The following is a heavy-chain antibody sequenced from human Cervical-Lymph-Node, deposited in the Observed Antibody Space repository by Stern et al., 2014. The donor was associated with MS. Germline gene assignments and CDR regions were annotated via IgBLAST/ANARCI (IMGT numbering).Heavy chain of an antibody. J-gene: IGHJ4*02. Sequence: EVQLVESGGGLVQPGRSLRLSCAASGFTFDDYAMHWVRQAPGKGLEWVSGISSNSGSTGYAASVKGRFPISRDNAKNSPYLQLNRLRAEDTALYYCAKETWMYNLDYWGQGTLVTVSS. D-gene: IGHD1-1*01. CDR1: GFTFDDYA. CDR2: ISSNSGST. CDR3: AKETWMYNLDY. V-gene: IGHV3-9*01.